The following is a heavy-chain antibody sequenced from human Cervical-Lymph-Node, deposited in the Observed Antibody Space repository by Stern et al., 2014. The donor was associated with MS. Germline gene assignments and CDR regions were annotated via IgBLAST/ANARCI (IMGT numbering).Heavy chain of an antibody. Sequence: VQLVESGAEVKQPGSSGKVSCKASGGTFSSYAISWVRQAPGQGLEWMGGIIPIFGTANYAQKFQGRVTITADESTSTAYMELSSLRSEDTAVYYCARGTYYDSSGYLYYFDYWGQGTLVTVSS. J-gene: IGHJ4*02. CDR1: GGTFSSYA. D-gene: IGHD3-22*01. V-gene: IGHV1-69*01. CDR2: IIPIFGTA. CDR3: ARGTYYDSSGYLYYFDY.